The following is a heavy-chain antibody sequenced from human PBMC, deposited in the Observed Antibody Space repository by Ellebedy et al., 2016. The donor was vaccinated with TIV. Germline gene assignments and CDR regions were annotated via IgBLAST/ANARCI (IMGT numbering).Heavy chain of an antibody. CDR1: GGSISSSSYY. J-gene: IGHJ6*02. D-gene: IGHD2-21*02. CDR3: ARQGSGDDYYYYGMDV. Sequence: SETLSLXXTVSGGSISSSSYYWGWIRQPPGKGLEWIGSIYYSGSTYYNPSLKSRVTISVDTSKNQFSLKLSSVTAADTAVYYCARQGSGDDYYYYGMDVWGQGTTVTVSS. CDR2: IYYSGST. V-gene: IGHV4-39*01.